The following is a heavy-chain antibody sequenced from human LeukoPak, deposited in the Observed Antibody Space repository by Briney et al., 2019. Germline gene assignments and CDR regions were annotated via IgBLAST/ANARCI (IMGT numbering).Heavy chain of an antibody. Sequence: GGSLRLSCAASGFTFSSYAMSWVRQAPGKGLEWVSAISGSGGSTYYADSVKGRFTISRDNSKNTLYLQMNSLRAEDTAVYYCAKEGPYYYDSSGYFGRYFDYWGQGTLVTVSS. CDR1: GFTFSSYA. V-gene: IGHV3-23*01. D-gene: IGHD3-22*01. CDR3: AKEGPYYYDSSGYFGRYFDY. CDR2: ISGSGGST. J-gene: IGHJ4*02.